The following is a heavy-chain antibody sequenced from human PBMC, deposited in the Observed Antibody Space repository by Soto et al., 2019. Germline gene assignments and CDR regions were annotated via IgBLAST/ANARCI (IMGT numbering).Heavy chain of an antibody. J-gene: IGHJ6*02. D-gene: IGHD2-8*01. Sequence: GESLKISCKGSGYSFTSYWIGWVRQMPGKGLEWMGIIYPGDSDTRYSPSFQGQVTISADKSISTAYLQWSSLKASDTAMYYCARHDPADCTNGVRYEGGMDVWGQGTTVTVSS. CDR2: IYPGDSDT. CDR3: ARHDPADCTNGVRYEGGMDV. CDR1: GYSFTSYW. V-gene: IGHV5-51*01.